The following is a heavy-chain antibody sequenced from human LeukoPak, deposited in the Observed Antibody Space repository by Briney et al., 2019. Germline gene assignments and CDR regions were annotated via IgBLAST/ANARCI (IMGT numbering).Heavy chain of an antibody. CDR3: AKVEQQLTYYYYGMDV. Sequence: GGSLRLSCAASGFTFSSYGMHWVRQAPAKGLEWVAVISYDGSNKYYADSVKGRFTISRDNSKNTLYLQMNSLRAEDTAVYYCAKVEQQLTYYYYGMDVWGKGTTVTVSS. D-gene: IGHD6-13*01. CDR1: GFTFSSYG. CDR2: ISYDGSNK. J-gene: IGHJ6*04. V-gene: IGHV3-30*18.